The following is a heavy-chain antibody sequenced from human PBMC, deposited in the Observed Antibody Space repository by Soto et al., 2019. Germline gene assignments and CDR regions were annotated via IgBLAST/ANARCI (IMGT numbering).Heavy chain of an antibody. CDR2: ISGSGDRT. CDR1: GFAFNTYA. V-gene: IGHV3-23*01. D-gene: IGHD3-10*01. Sequence: EVHLLESGGGLVQPGGSLRLSCAASGFAFNTYALDWVRQAPGKGLEWVSYISGSGDRTYYADSVKGRFTISRDNSENTLYLEMNSLRAEDTAVYYCANSDRGGSGNSNFWGQGTLVTVSS. J-gene: IGHJ4*02. CDR3: ANSDRGGSGNSNF.